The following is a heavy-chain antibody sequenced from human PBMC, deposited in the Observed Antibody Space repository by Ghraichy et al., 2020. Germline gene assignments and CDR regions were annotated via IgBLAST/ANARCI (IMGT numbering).Heavy chain of an antibody. CDR2: IWYDGSNK. J-gene: IGHJ4*02. CDR1: GFTFSSYG. Sequence: GESLNISCAASGFTFSSYGMHWVRQAPGKGLEWVAVIWYDGSNKYYADSVKGRFTISRDNSKNTLYLQMNSLRAEDTAVYYCASGSGYSSGWFPGFDYWGQGTLVTVSS. CDR3: ASGSGYSSGWFPGFDY. D-gene: IGHD6-19*01. V-gene: IGHV3-33*01.